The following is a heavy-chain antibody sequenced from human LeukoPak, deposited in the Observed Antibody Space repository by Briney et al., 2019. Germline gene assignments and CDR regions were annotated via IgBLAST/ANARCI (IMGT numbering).Heavy chain of an antibody. CDR2: ISGSGGST. CDR3: AKKYSTGLDP. Sequence: GGSLRLSCAASRFTFSTYWMHWVRQAPGKGLEWVSAISGSGGSTYYADSVKGRFTISRDNYKNTLYLQMNSLRAEDTAVYYCAKKYSTGLDPWGQGTLVTVSS. J-gene: IGHJ5*02. CDR1: RFTFSTYW. D-gene: IGHD1-26*01. V-gene: IGHV3-23*01.